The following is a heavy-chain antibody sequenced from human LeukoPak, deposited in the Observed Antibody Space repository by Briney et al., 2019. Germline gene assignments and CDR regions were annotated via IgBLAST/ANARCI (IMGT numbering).Heavy chain of an antibody. V-gene: IGHV1-2*02. CDR3: AREVYLGAVAGTDYFDY. D-gene: IGHD6-19*01. Sequence: ASVTVSCKASGYTFTGYYMHWVRQAPGQGLEWMGWINPNSGGTNYSQKFQGRVTMTRDTSISTAYMELSRLRSDDTAVYYCAREVYLGAVAGTDYFDYWGQGTLVTVSS. J-gene: IGHJ4*02. CDR1: GYTFTGYY. CDR2: INPNSGGT.